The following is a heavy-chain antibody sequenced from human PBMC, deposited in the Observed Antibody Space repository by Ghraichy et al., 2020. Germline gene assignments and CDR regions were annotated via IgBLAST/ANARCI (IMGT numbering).Heavy chain of an antibody. CDR2: TSSSTGNI. J-gene: IGHJ6*02. V-gene: IGHV3-21*01. D-gene: IGHD5-12*01. CDR3: AREKRGFYYYAMDV. CDR1: GFALSSYS. Sequence: LSLTCAASGFALSSYSMNWVRQAPGKGLAWISSTSSSTGNIYYGDSVKGRFTIVRDNVKHSLFLQMASLRPGDTAVYFCAREKRGFYYYAMDVWGQGTTVTVSS.